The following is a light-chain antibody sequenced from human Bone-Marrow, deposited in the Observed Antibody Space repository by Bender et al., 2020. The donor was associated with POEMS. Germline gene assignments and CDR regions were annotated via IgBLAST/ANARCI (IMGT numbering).Light chain of an antibody. CDR3: VAWDASLNGPV. CDR2: TNN. CDR1: GSNIGGYP. Sequence: QSVLTQPPSVSGTPGQRVTISCSGSGSNIGGYPVNWYQQLPGTAPRLLIYTNNERPSGVPDRFSGTKSGTSATLGITGLQTGDEADYYCVAWDASLNGPVFGGGTKLTVL. V-gene: IGLV1-44*01. J-gene: IGLJ2*01.